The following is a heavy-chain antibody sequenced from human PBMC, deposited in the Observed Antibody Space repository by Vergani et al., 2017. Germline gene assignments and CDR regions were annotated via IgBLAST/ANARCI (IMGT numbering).Heavy chain of an antibody. CDR2: VSGSSATP. V-gene: IGHV3-23*01. J-gene: IGHJ4*02. D-gene: IGHD5-12*01. CDR3: TKGSRGYTGYFFDY. Sequence: EVQLLDSGGGLVQPGGSLRLSCAASGFTFSTYATSWVRQAPGKGLEWVSSVSGSSATPYYADSVKGRFIISRDNSKYTLHLQMNSLRADDTAVYYCTKGSRGYTGYFFDYWGQGTLATVSS. CDR1: GFTFSTYA.